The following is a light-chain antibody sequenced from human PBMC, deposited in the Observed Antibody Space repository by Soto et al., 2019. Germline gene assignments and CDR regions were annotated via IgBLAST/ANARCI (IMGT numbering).Light chain of an antibody. Sequence: QSVLTQPASVSGSPGQSIAISCTGTNSDVGGYNYVSWYQHHPGKAPKLMIYEVSNRPSGVSNRFSGSKSGNTASLTISGLQVGDEADYYCSSYTTSTTWVFGGGTKLTVL. CDR1: NSDVGGYNY. CDR3: SSYTTSTTWV. CDR2: EVS. V-gene: IGLV2-14*01. J-gene: IGLJ3*02.